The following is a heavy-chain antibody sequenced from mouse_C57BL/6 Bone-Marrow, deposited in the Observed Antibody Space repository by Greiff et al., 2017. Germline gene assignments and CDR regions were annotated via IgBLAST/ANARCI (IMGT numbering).Heavy chain of an antibody. CDR2: IWSGGST. CDR3: ANEHYYGSGENARDY. CDR1: GFSLTSYG. D-gene: IGHD1-1*01. Sequence: VKLMESGPGLVQPSQSLSITCTVSGFSLTSYGVHWVRQPPGKGLEWLGVIWSGGSTDYNAAFISRLNISKDNSRSQVFFKMNSLQADDTAIYYCANEHYYGSGENARDYWGQGTSVTVSS. J-gene: IGHJ4*01. V-gene: IGHV2-4*01.